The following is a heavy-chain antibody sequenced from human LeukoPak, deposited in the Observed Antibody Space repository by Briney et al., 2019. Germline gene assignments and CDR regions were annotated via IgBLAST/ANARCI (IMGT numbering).Heavy chain of an antibody. CDR3: ARATYYYDSSGYSYDPLYYYGMDV. J-gene: IGHJ6*02. D-gene: IGHD3-22*01. CDR2: IYYSGST. V-gene: IGHV4-59*08. Sequence: SETLSLTCTVSGGSISSYYWSWIRQPPGKGLEWIGYIYYSGSTNYNPSLKSRVTISVDTSKNQFSLKLSSVTAADTAVYYCARATYYYDSSGYSYDPLYYYGMDVWGQGTTVTVSS. CDR1: GGSISSYY.